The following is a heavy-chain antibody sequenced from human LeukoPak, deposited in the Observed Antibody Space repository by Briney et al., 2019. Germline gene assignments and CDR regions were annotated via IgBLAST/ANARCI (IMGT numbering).Heavy chain of an antibody. D-gene: IGHD3-10*02. J-gene: IGHJ5*02. CDR2: INHSGST. V-gene: IGHV4-34*01. CDR3: ARGGNVPFDP. CDR1: GGSFSGYY. Sequence: SSETLSLTCAVYGGSFSGYYWSWIRQPPGKGLEWIGVINHSGSTNYNPSLKSRVIISGDTSKNQFSLKLISVIAADTAVYYCARGGNVPFDPWGQGTLVTVSS.